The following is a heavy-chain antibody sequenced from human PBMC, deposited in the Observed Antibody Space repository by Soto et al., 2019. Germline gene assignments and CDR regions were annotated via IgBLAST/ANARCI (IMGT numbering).Heavy chain of an antibody. J-gene: IGHJ4*02. CDR1: GGTFNTYS. CDR2: ITPILNTP. Sequence: QVQLVQSGAEVKKPGSSVVVSCKTSGGTFNTYSITWVRQAPGQGLEWMGRITPILNTPTYAQKFQGRVTITADKSTSTAYMQLTSLRFEDTAIYFCAGSSPQYVFFDSWGQGNLVTVSS. D-gene: IGHD6-19*01. V-gene: IGHV1-69*08. CDR3: AGSSPQYVFFDS.